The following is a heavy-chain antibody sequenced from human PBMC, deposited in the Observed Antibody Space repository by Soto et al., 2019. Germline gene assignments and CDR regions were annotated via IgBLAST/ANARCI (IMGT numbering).Heavy chain of an antibody. CDR2: IKHSGNT. CDR1: GGSIGGYA. Sequence: SETLSLTCAVYGGSIGGYAWSWIRQPPGKGLEWIGEIKHSGNTNYNPSLKSRVTISVDKSKNQFSLKLNSVTAVDTAVYYCASISFTIFGVRQDMEYWSQGTLVTVSS. V-gene: IGHV4-34*01. D-gene: IGHD3-3*01. CDR3: ASISFTIFGVRQDMEY. J-gene: IGHJ4*02.